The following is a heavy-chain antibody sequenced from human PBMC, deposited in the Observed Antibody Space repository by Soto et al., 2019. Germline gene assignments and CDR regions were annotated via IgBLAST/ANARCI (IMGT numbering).Heavy chain of an antibody. D-gene: IGHD6-13*01. Sequence: PSETLSLTCAVSGGSISSSNWWSWVRQPPGKGLEWIGEIYHSGSTNYNPSLKSRVTISVDKSKNQFSLKLSSVTAADTAVYYCARVFGSSWYYYYDGMDVWGQGTTVTVSS. CDR2: IYHSGST. V-gene: IGHV4-4*02. CDR3: ARVFGSSWYYYYDGMDV. J-gene: IGHJ6*02. CDR1: GGSISSSNW.